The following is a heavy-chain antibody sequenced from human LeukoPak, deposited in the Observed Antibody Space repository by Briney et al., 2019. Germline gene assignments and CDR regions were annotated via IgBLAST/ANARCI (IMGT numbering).Heavy chain of an antibody. V-gene: IGHV3-74*01. D-gene: IGHD5-18*01. J-gene: IGHJ3*02. CDR1: GFTFSNYW. Sequence: GGSLRLSCAASGFTFSNYWMHWVRQAPGKGLVWVSRIYIDGTGTFYADSVKGRFTISRDNAKNTLYLQMNSLRVEDTAVYYCARAPPSSGYSYHFDIWGRGTMVTVSS. CDR3: ARAPPSSGYSYHFDI. CDR2: IYIDGTGT.